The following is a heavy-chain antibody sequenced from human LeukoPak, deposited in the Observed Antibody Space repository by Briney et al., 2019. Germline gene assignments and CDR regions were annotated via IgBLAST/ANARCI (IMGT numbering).Heavy chain of an antibody. D-gene: IGHD6-13*01. CDR2: INPNSGGT. Sequence: APVKVSCKASGYTFTGYYMHWVRQAPGQGLEWMGWINPNSGGTNYAQKFQGRVTMTRDTSISTAYMELSRLRSEDTAVYYCARGPIIAAAGYYMDVWGKGTTVTVSS. V-gene: IGHV1-2*02. CDR3: ARGPIIAAAGYYMDV. J-gene: IGHJ6*03. CDR1: GYTFTGYY.